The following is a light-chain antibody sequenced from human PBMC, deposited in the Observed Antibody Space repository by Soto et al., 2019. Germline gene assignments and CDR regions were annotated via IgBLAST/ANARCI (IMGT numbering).Light chain of an antibody. V-gene: IGKV3-20*01. CDR1: QSVSSSY. J-gene: IGKJ1*01. Sequence: EILLTQSPGTLSLCPGERATLSCRASQSVSSSYLAWYQQRPGQAPRLLIYGASSRATGIPDRFSGSGSGTDFTLIISRLEPEDFAVYYCQQYSSASWTFGQGTKVEIK. CDR3: QQYSSASWT. CDR2: GAS.